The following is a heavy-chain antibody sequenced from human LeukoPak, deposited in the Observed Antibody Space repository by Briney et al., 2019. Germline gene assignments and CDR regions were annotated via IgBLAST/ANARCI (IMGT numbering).Heavy chain of an antibody. CDR2: IRYDGSNK. CDR1: GFTFSSYG. Sequence: GGSLRLSCAASGFTFSSYGMHWVRQAPGKGLEWVAFIRYDGSNKYYADSVKGRFTISRDNSKNTLYLQMNSLRAEDTAVYYCAKDHRTCSSTSCYYYYYYYMDVWGKGTTVTISS. J-gene: IGHJ6*03. V-gene: IGHV3-30*02. D-gene: IGHD2-2*01. CDR3: AKDHRTCSSTSCYYYYYYYMDV.